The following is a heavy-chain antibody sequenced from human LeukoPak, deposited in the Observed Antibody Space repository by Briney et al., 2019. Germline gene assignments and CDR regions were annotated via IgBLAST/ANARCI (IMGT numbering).Heavy chain of an antibody. CDR1: GGSISSSSYY. D-gene: IGHD3-22*01. CDR2: IYYSGST. V-gene: IGHV4-39*01. CDR3: ARLFYDSSGYYWFDP. Sequence: PSETLSLTCTVSGGSISSSSYYWGWIRQPPGKGLEWIGSIYYSGSTYYNPSLKSRVTISVDTSKNQFSLKLSSVTAADTAVYYCARLFYDSSGYYWFDPWGQGTLVTVSS. J-gene: IGHJ5*02.